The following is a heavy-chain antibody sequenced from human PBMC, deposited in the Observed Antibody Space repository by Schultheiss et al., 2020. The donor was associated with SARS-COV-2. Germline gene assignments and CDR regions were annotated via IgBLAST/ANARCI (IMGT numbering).Heavy chain of an antibody. D-gene: IGHD2-2*01. CDR2: IYTSGST. J-gene: IGHJ4*02. CDR1: GGSISSYY. V-gene: IGHV4-4*07. Sequence: SQTLSLTCTVSGGSISSYYWSWIRQPAGKGLEWIGRIYTSGSTNYNPSLKSRVTMSVDTSKNQFSLKLSSVTAADTAVYYCAKIVVPAAMPGVDYFDYWGQGTLVTVSS. CDR3: AKIVVPAAMPGVDYFDY.